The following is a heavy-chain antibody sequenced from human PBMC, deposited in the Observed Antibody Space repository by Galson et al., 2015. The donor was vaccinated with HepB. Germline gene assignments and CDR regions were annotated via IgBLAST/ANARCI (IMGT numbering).Heavy chain of an antibody. V-gene: IGHV3-23*01. CDR3: ARADDYYDSSGYPYYYYGMDV. CDR2: ITDSGGNT. J-gene: IGHJ6*02. Sequence: SLRLSCAASGFTFSRYAMTWVRQAPGKGLEWVSRITDSGGNTEYADSVKGRFTISRDNSKNTLYLQMNGLRAEDTAVYYCARADDYYDSSGYPYYYYGMDVWGQGTTVTVSS. CDR1: GFTFSRYA. D-gene: IGHD3-22*01.